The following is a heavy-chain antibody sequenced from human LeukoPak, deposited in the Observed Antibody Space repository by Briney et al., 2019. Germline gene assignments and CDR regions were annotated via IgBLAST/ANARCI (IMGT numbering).Heavy chain of an antibody. V-gene: IGHV3-49*04. J-gene: IGHJ4*02. D-gene: IGHD2-2*01. CDR3: TRVVPAEEVFDY. CDR1: GSTFGDYA. Sequence: GGSLRLSCTASGSTFGDYAMSWVRQAPGKGLEWVGFIRSKAYGGTTEYAASVKGRFTISRDDSKSIAYLQMNSLKTEDTAVYYCTRVVPAEEVFDYWGQGTLVTVSS. CDR2: IRSKAYGGTT.